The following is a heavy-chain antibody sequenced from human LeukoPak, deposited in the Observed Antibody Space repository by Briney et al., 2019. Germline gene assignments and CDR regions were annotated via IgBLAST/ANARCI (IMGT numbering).Heavy chain of an antibody. J-gene: IGHJ3*02. Sequence: ASVKVSCKASGYTFAGYYMHWVRQAPGQGLEWMGWINPNSGGTNYAQKFQGRVTMTRDTSISTAYMELSRLRSDDTAVYYCAREAPGIVVGGDEDAFDIWGQGTMVTVSS. D-gene: IGHD2-15*01. CDR3: AREAPGIVVGGDEDAFDI. CDR1: GYTFAGYY. CDR2: INPNSGGT. V-gene: IGHV1-2*02.